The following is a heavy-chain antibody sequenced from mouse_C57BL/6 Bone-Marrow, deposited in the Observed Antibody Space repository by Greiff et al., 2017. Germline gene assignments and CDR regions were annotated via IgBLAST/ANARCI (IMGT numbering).Heavy chain of an antibody. V-gene: IGHV6-6*01. Sequence: DVKLVESGGGLVQPGGSMKLSCAASGFTFSDAWMDWVRQSPEKGLEWVAEIRNKANNHATYYAESVKGRFTISRDDSKSSVYLQMNSLRAEDTGIYYCTRGGPYYSGSSYDYFDYWGQGTTLTVSS. CDR3: TRGGPYYSGSSYDYFDY. CDR2: IRNKANNHAT. CDR1: GFTFSDAW. J-gene: IGHJ2*01. D-gene: IGHD1-1*01.